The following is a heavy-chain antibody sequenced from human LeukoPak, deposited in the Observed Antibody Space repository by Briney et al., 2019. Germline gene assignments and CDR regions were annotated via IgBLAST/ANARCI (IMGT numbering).Heavy chain of an antibody. Sequence: SETLSLTCTVYGGSFTDYFWTWIRQSPGKGLEWIGEINDYTGDTNYNPSLNSRVSISLEKSKNQFSLELRSVTAADTAVYSCAREVGSNGAFDYWGPGTLVTVSS. CDR1: GGSFTDYF. V-gene: IGHV4-34*01. J-gene: IGHJ4*02. D-gene: IGHD1-26*01. CDR2: INDYTGDT. CDR3: AREVGSNGAFDY.